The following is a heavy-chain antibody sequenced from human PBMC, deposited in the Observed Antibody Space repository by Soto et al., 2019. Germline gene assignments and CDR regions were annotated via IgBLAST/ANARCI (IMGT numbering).Heavy chain of an antibody. CDR1: GFTFSGSA. J-gene: IGHJ4*02. CDR3: VKGIAVAGTRTRAEFDY. V-gene: IGHV3-64D*08. CDR2: ISSNGGST. D-gene: IGHD6-19*01. Sequence: GGSLRLSCAASGFTFSGSAMHWVRQASGKGLEWVGRISSNGGSTYYADSVKGRFTISRDNSKNTLYLQMSSLRAEDTAVYYCVKGIAVAGTRTRAEFDYWGQGTLVTVSS.